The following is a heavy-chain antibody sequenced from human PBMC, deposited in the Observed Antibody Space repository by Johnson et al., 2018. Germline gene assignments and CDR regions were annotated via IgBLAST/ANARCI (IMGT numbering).Heavy chain of an antibody. Sequence: QVQLQQWGAGLLKPSETLSLTCAVYGGSFSGYYWSWIRQPPGKGLEWIGEINHSGSTNYNPSLKSRVTISVDTSKNQFSLKLSSLTAADTAGYYCASTVTSGDYYMDGWGKGTTVTVSS. J-gene: IGHJ6*03. CDR2: INHSGST. CDR3: ASTVTSGDYYMDG. V-gene: IGHV4-34*01. CDR1: GGSFSGYY. D-gene: IGHD4-17*01.